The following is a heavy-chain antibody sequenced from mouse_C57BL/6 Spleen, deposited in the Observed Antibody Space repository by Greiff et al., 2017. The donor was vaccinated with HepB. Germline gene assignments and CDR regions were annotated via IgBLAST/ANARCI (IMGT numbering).Heavy chain of an antibody. D-gene: IGHD1-1*01. Sequence: QVQLQQPGAELVKPGASVKLSCKASGYTFTSYWMHWVKQRPGQGLEWIGMIHPNSGSTNYNEKFKSKATLTVDKSSSTAYMQLSSLTSEDSAVYDCAKSYGSSYCFDYWGQGTTLTVSS. V-gene: IGHV1-64*01. CDR2: IHPNSGST. CDR1: GYTFTSYW. J-gene: IGHJ2*01. CDR3: AKSYGSSYCFDY.